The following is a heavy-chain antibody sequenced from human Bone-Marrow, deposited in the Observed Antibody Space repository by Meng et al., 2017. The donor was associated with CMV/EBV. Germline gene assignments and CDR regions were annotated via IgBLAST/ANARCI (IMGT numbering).Heavy chain of an antibody. Sequence: GSLRLSCAVYGGSFSGYYWSWIRQPPGKGLEWIGEINHSGSTNYNPSLKSRVTISVDTSKNQFPLKLSSVTAADTAVYYCARGRRPRYCSSTSCSHYYYYGMDVWGQGTTVTVSS. J-gene: IGHJ6*02. CDR3: ARGRRPRYCSSTSCSHYYYYGMDV. V-gene: IGHV4-34*01. D-gene: IGHD2-2*01. CDR1: GGSFSGYY. CDR2: INHSGST.